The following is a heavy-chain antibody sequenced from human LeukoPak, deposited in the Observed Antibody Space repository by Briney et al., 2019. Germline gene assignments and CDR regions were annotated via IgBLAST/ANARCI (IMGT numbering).Heavy chain of an antibody. D-gene: IGHD2-2*01. CDR2: IYYSGST. CDR3: AREGIVVPSWFDP. CDR1: GGSISSSSYY. Sequence: SETLSLTCTVSGGSISSSSYYWGWIRQPPGKGLEWIGSIYYSGSTYYNPSLKSRVTISVDTSKNQFSLKLSSVTAADTAVYYCAREGIVVPSWFDPWGQGTLVTFSS. J-gene: IGHJ5*02. V-gene: IGHV4-39*07.